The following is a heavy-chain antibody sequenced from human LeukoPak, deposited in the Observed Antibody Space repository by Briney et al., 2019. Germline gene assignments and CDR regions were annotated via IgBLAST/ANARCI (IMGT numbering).Heavy chain of an antibody. CDR2: IWYDGSNK. CDR1: GFTFTNAW. Sequence: PGGSLRLSCAASGFTFTNAWMSWVRQAPGKGLEWVAIIWYDGSNKYYADFVKGRFTTSRDNSKNTLYLQMNSLRADDTAVYYCARVSGYSGTWYVDYWGQGTLVTVSS. D-gene: IGHD6-13*01. CDR3: ARVSGYSGTWYVDY. V-gene: IGHV3-33*08. J-gene: IGHJ4*02.